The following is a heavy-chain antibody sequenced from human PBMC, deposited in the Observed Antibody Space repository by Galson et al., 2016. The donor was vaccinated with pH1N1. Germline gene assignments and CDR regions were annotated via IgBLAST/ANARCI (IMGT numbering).Heavy chain of an antibody. D-gene: IGHD2-15*01. CDR1: GYTFTDYD. Sequence: SVKVSCKASGYTFTDYDINWVRQGTGQGLEWMGWMNPNNDNTGYAQKFQGGVTMTRNTSISTAYMELSSLRSEDTAVYYCARGGNCSGGSCYDVFDYWGQGTLVTVS. CDR2: MNPNNDNT. J-gene: IGHJ4*02. CDR3: ARGGNCSGGSCYDVFDY. V-gene: IGHV1-8*01.